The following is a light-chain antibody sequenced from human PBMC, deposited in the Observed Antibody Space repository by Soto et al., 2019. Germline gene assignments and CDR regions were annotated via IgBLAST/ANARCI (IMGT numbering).Light chain of an antibody. Sequence: EIVMTQSPATLSVSPGERVTLSCRASQSVTSNLAWYQQKPGQAPILLIFGASTRATGIPARFSGSGSGTEFTLTISSLQSEDFAVYYCQQYNNWPLLTFGGGTKVDIK. CDR1: QSVTSN. CDR2: GAS. J-gene: IGKJ4*01. V-gene: IGKV3-15*01. CDR3: QQYNNWPLLT.